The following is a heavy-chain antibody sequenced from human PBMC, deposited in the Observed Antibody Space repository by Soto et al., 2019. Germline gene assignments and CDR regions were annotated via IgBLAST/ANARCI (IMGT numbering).Heavy chain of an antibody. CDR3: SSGGTFNYAFDI. D-gene: IGHD2-15*01. Sequence: ASVKVSCKASGGTFSSYAISWVRQAPGQGLEWMGGIIPIFGTPNYAQKFQDRVTITADESTSTAYMELSSLRSEDTALYYCSSGGTFNYAFDIWGPGTMVNVSS. J-gene: IGHJ3*02. CDR2: IIPIFGTP. CDR1: GGTFSSYA. V-gene: IGHV1-69*13.